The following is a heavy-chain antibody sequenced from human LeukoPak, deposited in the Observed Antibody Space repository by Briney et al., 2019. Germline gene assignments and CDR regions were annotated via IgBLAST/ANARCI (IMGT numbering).Heavy chain of an antibody. CDR2: ISSSSSSYI. J-gene: IGHJ4*02. CDR3: ARDLYSSSSADY. D-gene: IGHD6-13*01. CDR1: GFTFSSYS. V-gene: IGHV3-21*01. Sequence: PGGSLRLSCAASGFTFSSYSMNWVRQAPGKGLEWVSSISSSSSSYIYYADPVNGRFTISRDNAKNSLYLQMNSLRAEDTAVYYCARDLYSSSSADYWGQGTLVTVSS.